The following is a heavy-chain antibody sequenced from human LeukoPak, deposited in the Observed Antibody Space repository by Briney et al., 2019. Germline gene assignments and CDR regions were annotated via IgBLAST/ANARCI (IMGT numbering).Heavy chain of an antibody. V-gene: IGHV3-7*01. CDR1: GFTFRSYW. Sequence: GGSLRLSCAASGFTFRSYWMGWVRQAPGMGLEWVAHIKQDGSEEYYVDSVRGRFTISRNNARNSLYLQVNRPRAEDTAVYYCARVGCTGGSCYGYLVFDNWGQGTPVTVSS. CDR3: ARVGCTGGSCYGYLVFDN. CDR2: IKQDGSEE. D-gene: IGHD2-15*01. J-gene: IGHJ4*02.